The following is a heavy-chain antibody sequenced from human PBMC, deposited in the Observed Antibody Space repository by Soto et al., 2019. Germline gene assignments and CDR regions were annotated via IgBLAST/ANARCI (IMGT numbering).Heavy chain of an antibody. CDR2: IFYDGYT. CDR3: XXLQAAVPHY. Sequence: QVQLQESGPGLVMPSETLSLTCTVSGDSISGSPYFWGWIRQPPGKRLEWIGSIFYDGYTVYTPSLKSRVTISVDTSKNQXXLXXXXXXXXXXXXXXXXXLQAAVPHYWGQGILVTV. V-gene: IGHV4-39*01. J-gene: IGHJ4*02. CDR1: GDSISGSPYF. D-gene: IGHD6-13*01.